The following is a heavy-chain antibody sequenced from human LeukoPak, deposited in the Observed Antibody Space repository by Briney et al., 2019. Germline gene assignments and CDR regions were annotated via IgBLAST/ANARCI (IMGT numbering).Heavy chain of an antibody. V-gene: IGHV3-23*01. CDR3: AKDLYCSSTSCTEFDY. CDR1: GFTFSSYA. J-gene: IGHJ4*02. D-gene: IGHD2-2*01. Sequence: GGSLRLSCAASGFTFSSYAMSWVRQAPGKGLEWVSAISGSGGSTYYADSVKGRFTISRDNSKNTLYLQMNSLRAEDTAVYYCAKDLYCSSTSCTEFDYWGQGTLVTVFS. CDR2: ISGSGGST.